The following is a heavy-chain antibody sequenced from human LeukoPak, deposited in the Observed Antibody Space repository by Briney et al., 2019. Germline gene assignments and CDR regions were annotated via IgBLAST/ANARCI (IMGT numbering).Heavy chain of an antibody. CDR2: IYHSGST. V-gene: IGHV4-38-2*02. J-gene: IGHJ4*02. D-gene: IGHD1-26*01. CDR1: GGSMRNYY. CDR3: ARDSETVSYFDY. Sequence: PSETLSLTCTVSGGSMRNYYWSWVRQPPGKGLEWIGSIYHSGSTYYNPSLKSRVTISVDTSKNQFSLKLSSVTAADTAVYYCARDSETVSYFDYWGQGTLVTVSS.